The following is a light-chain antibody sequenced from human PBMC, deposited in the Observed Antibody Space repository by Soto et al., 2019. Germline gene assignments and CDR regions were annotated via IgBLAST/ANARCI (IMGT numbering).Light chain of an antibody. J-gene: IGLJ2*01. CDR2: DVT. CDR1: GSDVGGYNS. V-gene: IGLV2-14*01. CDR3: RSYTTTSLVV. Sequence: QAVLTQIASVSGSPGQSITISCAGTGSDVGGYNSVSWYQQHPGSVPRLLIYDVTHRPSGVSDRFSGSKSDNTASLSISDLQAEDEATYYCRSYTTTSLVVFGGGTQLTVL.